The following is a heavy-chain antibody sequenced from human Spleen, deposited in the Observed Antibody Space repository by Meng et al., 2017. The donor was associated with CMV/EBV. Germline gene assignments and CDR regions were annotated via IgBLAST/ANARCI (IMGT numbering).Heavy chain of an antibody. V-gene: IGHV1-2*02. J-gene: IGHJ4*02. D-gene: IGHD2-15*01. CDR2: INPKRGET. Sequence: SGYNFTDYNIQWVRQTPGQGLEWMGWINPKRGETTYAQKFQGRVIMTRDTSINTVYMELTRLSSDETAVYYCARRYCTGGSCYPDYWGQGTLVTVS. CDR3: ARRYCTGGSCYPDY. CDR1: GYNFTDYN.